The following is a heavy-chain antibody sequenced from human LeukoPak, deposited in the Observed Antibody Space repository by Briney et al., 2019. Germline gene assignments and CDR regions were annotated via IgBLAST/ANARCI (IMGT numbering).Heavy chain of an antibody. CDR3: ARAKGLVAATPVY. CDR2: IIPIFGTA. Sequence: ASVKVSCKASGGTFSSYAISWVRQAPGQGLEWMGGIIPIFGTANYAQKFQGRVTITTDESTSTAYMELSSLRSEDTAVHYCARAKGLVAATPVYWGQGTLVTVSS. CDR1: GGTFSSYA. J-gene: IGHJ4*02. D-gene: IGHD2-15*01. V-gene: IGHV1-69*05.